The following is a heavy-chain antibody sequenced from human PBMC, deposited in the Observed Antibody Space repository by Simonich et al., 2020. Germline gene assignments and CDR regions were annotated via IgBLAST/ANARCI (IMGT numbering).Heavy chain of an antibody. V-gene: IGHV1-2*02. CDR2: INPNSGGT. Sequence: QVQLVQSGAEVKKPGASVKVSCKASGYTFTGYYMHWVRQAPGQGLEWMGGINPNSGGTNYAPKFQGRVTMTRDTSISTAYMELSRLRSDDTAVYYCARGALTGDYYYMDVWGKGTTVTVSS. D-gene: IGHD7-27*01. CDR3: ARGALTGDYYYMDV. CDR1: GYTFTGYY. J-gene: IGHJ6*03.